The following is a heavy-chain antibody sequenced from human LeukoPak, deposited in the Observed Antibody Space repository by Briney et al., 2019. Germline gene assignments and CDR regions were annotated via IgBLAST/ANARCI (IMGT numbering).Heavy chain of an antibody. CDR2: INPSGGST. CDR1: GYTFTSYY. D-gene: IGHD3-10*01. CDR3: ATDMVRGVLDY. J-gene: IGHJ4*02. V-gene: IGHV1-46*01. Sequence: ASVKVSCKASGYTFTSYYMHWVRQAPGQGLEWMGIINPSGGSTSYAQKFQGRVTMTEDTSTDTAYMELSSLRSEDTAVYYCATDMVRGVLDYWGQGTLVTVSS.